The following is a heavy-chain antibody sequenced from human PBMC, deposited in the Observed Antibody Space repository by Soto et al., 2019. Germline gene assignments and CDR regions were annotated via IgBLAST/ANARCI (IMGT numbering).Heavy chain of an antibody. D-gene: IGHD6-13*01. J-gene: IGHJ4*02. CDR1: GFTFSAYA. Sequence: EVQLLESGGGVVQPGGSLRLSCAASGFTFSAYAMSWVRKAPGKGLEWVSVISGSGGATYYADSVKGRFTISRDNSKNTLYLQMNSLRAEDTAVYYCARQEYITTWYLKYWGQGTLVTVSS. CDR2: ISGSGGAT. V-gene: IGHV3-23*01. CDR3: ARQEYITTWYLKY.